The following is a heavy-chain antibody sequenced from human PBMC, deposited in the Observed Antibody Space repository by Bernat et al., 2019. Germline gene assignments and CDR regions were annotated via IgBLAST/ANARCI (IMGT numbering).Heavy chain of an antibody. D-gene: IGHD3-10*01. CDR3: CFGESYDAFDI. J-gene: IGHJ3*02. V-gene: IGHV3-66*01. CDR1: GFTVSSNY. CDR2: IYSGGST. Sequence: EVQLVESGGGLVQPGGSLRLSCAASGFTVSSNYMSWVRQAPGKGLEWVSVIYSGGSTYYADSVKGRFTISRDNSKNTLYLQMNSLRAEDTAVYYSCFGESYDAFDIWGQGTMVTVSS.